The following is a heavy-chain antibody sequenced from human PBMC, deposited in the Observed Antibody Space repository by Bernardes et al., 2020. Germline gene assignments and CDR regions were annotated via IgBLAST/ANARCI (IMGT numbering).Heavy chain of an antibody. CDR1: GFNFDSYA. J-gene: IGHJ4*02. Sequence: GESLRLSCAASGFNFDSYAMSWVRQAPGKGLEWVSSISGSGTTTHYADSVKGRFTISRDNSKNTLYLQMNSLRAEDTAIYYCARTGGAAPGATFGYWGQGTLVSVSS. D-gene: IGHD6-13*01. V-gene: IGHV3-23*01. CDR3: ARTGGAAPGATFGY. CDR2: ISGSGTTT.